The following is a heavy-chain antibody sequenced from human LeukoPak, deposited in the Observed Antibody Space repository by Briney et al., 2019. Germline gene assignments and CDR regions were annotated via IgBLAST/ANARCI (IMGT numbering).Heavy chain of an antibody. V-gene: IGHV4-39*01. Sequence: SETLSLTCTVSGGSISSSSYYLGWIRRPPGKGLEWIGSIYYSGRTYYNPSLKSRVTISVDTSKNQFSLKLSSVTAADTAVYYCARRLARPGYFDYWGQGTLVTVSS. CDR3: ARRLARPGYFDY. CDR1: GGSISSSSYY. CDR2: IYYSGRT. J-gene: IGHJ4*02. D-gene: IGHD3-9*01.